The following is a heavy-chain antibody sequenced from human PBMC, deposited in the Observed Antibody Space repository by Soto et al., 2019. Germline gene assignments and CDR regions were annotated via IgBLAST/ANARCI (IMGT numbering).Heavy chain of an antibody. V-gene: IGHV1-69*01. CDR1: GGTFSSYA. J-gene: IGHJ5*02. Sequence: GASLKVSCKASGGTFSSYAISWVRQAPGQGLEWMGGIIPIFGTANYAQKFQGRVTITADESTSTAYMELSSLRSEDTAVYYCARDNPVVPAAIDWFDPWGQGTLVTV. D-gene: IGHD2-2*02. CDR2: IIPIFGTA. CDR3: ARDNPVVPAAIDWFDP.